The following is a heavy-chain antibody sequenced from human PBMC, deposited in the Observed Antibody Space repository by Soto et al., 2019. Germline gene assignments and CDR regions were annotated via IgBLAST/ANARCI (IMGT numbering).Heavy chain of an antibody. V-gene: IGHV1-3*01. CDR3: ARDATLGYCSGGSCYSLNNWFDP. J-gene: IGHJ5*02. CDR2: INAGNGNT. D-gene: IGHD2-15*01. CDR1: GYTFTSYA. Sequence: QVQLVQSGAEVKKPGASVKVSCKASGYTFTSYAMHWVRQAPGQRLEWMGWINAGNGNTKYSQKFQGRVTITRDTSASTAYMELSSLRSEDTAVYYCARDATLGYCSGGSCYSLNNWFDPWGQGTLVTVSS.